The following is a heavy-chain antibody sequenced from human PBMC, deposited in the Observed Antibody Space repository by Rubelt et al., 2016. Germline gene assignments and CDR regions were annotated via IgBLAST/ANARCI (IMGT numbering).Heavy chain of an antibody. CDR3: ARGTMVRGAPDV. J-gene: IGHJ6*02. D-gene: IGHD3-10*01. V-gene: IGHV1-18*01. CDR1: GYTFTSYG. Sequence: QVQLVQSGAEVKKPGASVKVSCKASGYTFTSYGISWVRQAPGQGLEWMGWISVDNGNTNYAQKIQGRVTMTTDTATSTADMERRRLRSDDTAVYYWARGTMVRGAPDVWGQGTTVTVSS. CDR2: ISVDNGNT.